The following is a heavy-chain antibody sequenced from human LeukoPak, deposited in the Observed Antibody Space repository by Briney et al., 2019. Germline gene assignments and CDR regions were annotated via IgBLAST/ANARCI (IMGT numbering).Heavy chain of an antibody. V-gene: IGHV1-69*06. CDR3: ARGRQWIYYMDV. CDR1: GGTFSSYA. J-gene: IGHJ6*03. D-gene: IGHD6-19*01. Sequence: GASVKVSCKASGGTFSSYAISWVRQAPGQGLEWMGGIIPIFGTANYAQKFQGRVTITADKSTSTAYMELSSLRSEDTAVYYCARGRQWIYYMDVWGKGTTVTVSS. CDR2: IIPIFGTA.